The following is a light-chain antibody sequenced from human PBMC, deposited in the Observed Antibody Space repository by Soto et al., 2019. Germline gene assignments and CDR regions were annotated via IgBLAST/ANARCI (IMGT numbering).Light chain of an antibody. CDR1: QSVSSSY. CDR2: GAS. J-gene: IGKJ1*01. CDR3: QQYGSSPRT. Sequence: EVGLTQSPGTLSLSPGDRATLSCRASQSVSSSYLAWYQQKPGQAPRLLIYGASSRATGIPDRFSGSGSGTDFTLTISRLEPEDFAVYYCQQYGSSPRTFGQGTKVDIK. V-gene: IGKV3-20*01.